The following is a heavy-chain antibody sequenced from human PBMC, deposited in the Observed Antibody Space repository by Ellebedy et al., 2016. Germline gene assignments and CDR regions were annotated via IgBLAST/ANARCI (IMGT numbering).Heavy chain of an antibody. J-gene: IGHJ4*02. Sequence: SETLSLTCAISGGSISSSNYYWSWIRQPPGKGLEWIGFIYYTGSTNYNPSLKSRVTISVDTSKNQFSLKLSSVTAADTAVYYCARHPTAWDLLFDYWGQGTLVTVSS. CDR3: ARHPTAWDLLFDY. CDR2: IYYTGST. CDR1: GGSISSSNYY. D-gene: IGHD1-26*01. V-gene: IGHV4-61*05.